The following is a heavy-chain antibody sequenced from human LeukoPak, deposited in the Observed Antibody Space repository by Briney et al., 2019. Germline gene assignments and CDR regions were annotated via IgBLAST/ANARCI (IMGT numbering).Heavy chain of an antibody. J-gene: IGHJ4*02. CDR3: AKGKTYYDFWSGYYTNDY. CDR1: GFTFNSYA. Sequence: GGSLRLSCAASGFTFNSYAMNWVRQAPGKGLEWVSAISGSGGSTYYADSVKGRFTISRDNSKNTLYLQMNSLRAEDTAVYYCAKGKTYYDFWSGYYTNDYWGQGTLVTVSS. V-gene: IGHV3-23*01. CDR2: ISGSGGST. D-gene: IGHD3-3*01.